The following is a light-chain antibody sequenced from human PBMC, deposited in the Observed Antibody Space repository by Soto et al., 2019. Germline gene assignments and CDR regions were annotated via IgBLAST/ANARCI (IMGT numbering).Light chain of an antibody. J-gene: IGKJ1*01. CDR3: QESFFTLGT. CDR2: GAS. Sequence: EVVMTQSPATLSVSPGARDPLSCRASQSVSSNLAWYQQKPGQAPRLLIYGASTRATGVPARFSGSGSGTEFTLTINNLQREDFATYYCQESFFTLGTFGRGTKVDIK. CDR1: QSVSSN. V-gene: IGKV3-15*01.